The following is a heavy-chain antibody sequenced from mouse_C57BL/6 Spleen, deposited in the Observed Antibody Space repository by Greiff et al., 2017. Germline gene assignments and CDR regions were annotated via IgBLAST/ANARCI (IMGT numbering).Heavy chain of an antibody. CDR2: ISSGSSTI. CDR3: ARTYYDYDGGIAY. V-gene: IGHV5-17*01. J-gene: IGHJ3*01. CDR1: GFTFSDYG. Sequence: EVKLMESGGGLVKPGGSLKLSCAASGFTFSDYGMHWVRQAPEKGLEWVAYISSGSSTIYYADTVKGRFTISRDNAKNTLFLQMTSLRSEDTAMYYCARTYYDYDGGIAYWGQGTLVTVSA. D-gene: IGHD2-4*01.